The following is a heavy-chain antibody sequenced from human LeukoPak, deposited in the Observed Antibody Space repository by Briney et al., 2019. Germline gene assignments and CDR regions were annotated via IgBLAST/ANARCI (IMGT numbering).Heavy chain of an antibody. CDR1: GFTFSSYW. CDR2: IKQDGSEK. Sequence: GGSLRLSCAASGFTFSSYWMSWVRQAPGKGLEWVTNIKQDGSEKYYVDSVKGRFTISRDNAKNSLYLQMNSLRAEDTAVYYCAKSIVVVPTYFDYWGQGTLVTVSS. CDR3: AKSIVVVPTYFDY. J-gene: IGHJ4*02. V-gene: IGHV3-7*03. D-gene: IGHD2-2*01.